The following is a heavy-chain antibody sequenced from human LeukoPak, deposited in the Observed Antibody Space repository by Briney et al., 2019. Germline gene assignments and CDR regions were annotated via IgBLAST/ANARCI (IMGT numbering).Heavy chain of an antibody. V-gene: IGHV4-38-2*02. CDR1: GYSVSSDYF. Sequence: SETLSLTCTVSGYSVSSDYFWGWVRQSPGKGLEWIGSIYQNGGTYYNPSLRTRVSISIDTSKTQFSLEVRSVTAADTAVYYCARDAYCRGGGRNFLSSPLDYWGQGTLVTVSS. D-gene: IGHD2-15*01. J-gene: IGHJ4*02. CDR3: ARDAYCRGGGRNFLSSPLDY. CDR2: IYQNGGT.